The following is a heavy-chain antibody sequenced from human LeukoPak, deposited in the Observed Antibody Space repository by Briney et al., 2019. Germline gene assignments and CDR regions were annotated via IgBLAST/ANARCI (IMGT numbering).Heavy chain of an antibody. D-gene: IGHD2-2*01. Sequence: PSETLSLTCTVSGGSTSSYYWSWIRQPPGKGLEWIGYIYYSGSTNYNPSLKSRVTISVDTSKNQFSLKLSSVTAADTAVYYCAREDQLLTGWFDPWGQGTLVTVSS. CDR3: AREDQLLTGWFDP. V-gene: IGHV4-59*01. CDR2: IYYSGST. J-gene: IGHJ5*02. CDR1: GGSTSSYY.